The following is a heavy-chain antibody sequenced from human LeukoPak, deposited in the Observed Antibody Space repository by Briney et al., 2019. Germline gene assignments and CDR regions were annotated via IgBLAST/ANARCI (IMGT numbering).Heavy chain of an antibody. J-gene: IGHJ6*04. Sequence: GGSLRLSCAASGFTLSSYEINWVRDAPGKGLEWVSYISSSGSTIYYADSVRGRFTISRDNAKNSLYLQMNSLRAEDTAVYYCAELGITMIGGVWGKGTTVTISS. CDR2: ISSSGSTI. V-gene: IGHV3-48*03. D-gene: IGHD3-10*02. CDR1: GFTLSSYE. CDR3: AELGITMIGGV.